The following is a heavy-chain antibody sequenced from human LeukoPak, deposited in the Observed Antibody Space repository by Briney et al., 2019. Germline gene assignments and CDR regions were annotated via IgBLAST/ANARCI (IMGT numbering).Heavy chain of an antibody. CDR2: IIPIFGTA. V-gene: IGHV1-69*05. Sequence: SVKVSCKASGGTFSSYAISWVRQAPGQGLEWMGRIIPIFGTANYAQKFQGRVTITTDGSTSTAYMELSSLRSEDSAVYYCAACSGGSCYEFDPWGQGTLVTVSS. J-gene: IGHJ5*02. CDR1: GGTFSSYA. CDR3: AACSGGSCYEFDP. D-gene: IGHD2-15*01.